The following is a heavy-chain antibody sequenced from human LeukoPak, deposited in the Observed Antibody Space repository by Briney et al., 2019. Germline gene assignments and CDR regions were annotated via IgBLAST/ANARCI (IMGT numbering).Heavy chain of an antibody. D-gene: IGHD4-17*01. CDR2: INPSGGST. Sequence: ASVKVSCKASGYSFTGHYMHWVRQAPGQGLEWMGIINPSGGSTSYAQKFQGRVTMTRDTSTSTVYMELSSLRSEDTAVYYCARLNSDDYGDYPDYWGQGTLVTVSS. J-gene: IGHJ4*02. CDR3: ARLNSDDYGDYPDY. CDR1: GYSFTGHY. V-gene: IGHV1-46*01.